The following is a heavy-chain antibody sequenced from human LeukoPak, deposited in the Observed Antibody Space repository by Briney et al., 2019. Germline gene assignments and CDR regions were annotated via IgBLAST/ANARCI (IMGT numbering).Heavy chain of an antibody. V-gene: IGHV4-39*07. J-gene: IGHJ5*02. CDR1: GGSISSSSYY. CDR2: IYYSGST. CDR3: ARVLATTSGSYYVGTGDWFDP. D-gene: IGHD1-26*01. Sequence: SETLSLTCTVSGGSISSSSYYWGWIRQPPGKGLEWIGSIYYSGSTYYNPSLKSRVTISVDTSKNQFSLKLSSVTAADTAVYYCARVLATTSGSYYVGTGDWFDPWGQGTLVTVSS.